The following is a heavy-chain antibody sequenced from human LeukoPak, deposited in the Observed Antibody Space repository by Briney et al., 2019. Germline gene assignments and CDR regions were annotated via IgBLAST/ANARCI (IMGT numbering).Heavy chain of an antibody. CDR1: APTFSSYN. Sequence: GGSLTLSCAPSAPTFSSYNMKWVRQAQGKGLEWVSSISSSGSSIYHADSVKGRFTISRDNAKNSLYLQMNSLRAEDTAVYYCARGHCSTPYCYTNDDAFDIWGQGTMVTVSS. CDR2: ISSSGSSI. CDR3: ARGHCSTPYCYTNDDAFDI. V-gene: IGHV3-21*01. J-gene: IGHJ3*02. D-gene: IGHD2-2*02.